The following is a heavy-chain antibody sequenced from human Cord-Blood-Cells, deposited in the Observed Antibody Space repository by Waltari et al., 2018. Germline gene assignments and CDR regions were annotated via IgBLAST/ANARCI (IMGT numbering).Heavy chain of an antibody. D-gene: IGHD3-10*01. CDR2: IRPNFGTA. Sequence: QVQLVQSGAEVKKPGSSVKVSCKASGGTFSSYAISWVRQAPGQGLEWRGGIRPNFGTANDAQKFQGRVTITADKSTSTDYMELSSLRSEDTAVYYCALGITMVQGVIWYYGMDVWGQGTTVTVSS. J-gene: IGHJ6*02. CDR1: GGTFSSYA. CDR3: ALGITMVQGVIWYYGMDV. V-gene: IGHV1-69*06.